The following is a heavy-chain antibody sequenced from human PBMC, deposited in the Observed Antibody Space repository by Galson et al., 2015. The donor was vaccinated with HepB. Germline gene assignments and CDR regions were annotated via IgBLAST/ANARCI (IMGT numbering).Heavy chain of an antibody. CDR2: ISPHNGNT. Sequence: SYGINWVRQAPGQGLEWMGWISPHNGNTNYAQKFQGRVTMTTDTSTSTAYMEVRSLRSDDTAVYYCARGVATYDYYYMDVWGKGTTVTVSS. CDR1: SYG. J-gene: IGHJ6*03. CDR3: ARGVATYDYYYMDV. V-gene: IGHV1-18*01. D-gene: IGHD5-12*01.